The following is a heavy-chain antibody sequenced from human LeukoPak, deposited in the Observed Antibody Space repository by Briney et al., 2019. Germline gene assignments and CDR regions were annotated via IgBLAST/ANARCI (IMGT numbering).Heavy chain of an antibody. V-gene: IGHV1-8*01. J-gene: IGHJ5*02. D-gene: IGHD3-3*01. CDR3: ARGSVTRNYDFWSGYYLNWFDP. CDR1: GYTFTSYD. CDR2: MNPNSGNT. Sequence: GASVKVSCKASGYTFTSYDINWARQATGQGLEWMGWMNPNSGNTGYAQKFQGRVTMTRNTSISTAYMELSSLRSEDTAVYYCARGSVTRNYDFWSGYYLNWFDPWGQGTLVTVSS.